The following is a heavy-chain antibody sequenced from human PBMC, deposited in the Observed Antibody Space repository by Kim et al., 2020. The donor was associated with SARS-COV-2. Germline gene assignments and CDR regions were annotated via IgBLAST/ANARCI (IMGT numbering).Heavy chain of an antibody. CDR3: AKRLGYVHGEGY. CDR1: GFTFSSYA. CDR2: ISGSGGST. D-gene: IGHD3-10*01. J-gene: IGHJ4*02. Sequence: GSLRLSCAASGFTFSSYAMSWVRQAPGKGLEWVSAISGSGGSTYYADSVKGRFTISRDNSKNTLYLQMNSLRAEDTAVYYCAKRLGYVHGEGYWGQGTLVTVSS. V-gene: IGHV3-23*01.